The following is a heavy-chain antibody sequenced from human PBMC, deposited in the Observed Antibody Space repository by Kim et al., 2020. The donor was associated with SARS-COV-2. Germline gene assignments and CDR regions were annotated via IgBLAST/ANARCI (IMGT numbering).Heavy chain of an antibody. Sequence: SQTLSLTCAISGDGVSSNNAVWNWVRQSPSRGLEWLGRTYYRSKWYYDYAVSVKSRITINPDTSKNQFSLQLNSVAPEDTAVYYCARRMAGKGLDYWGRGTLVTVSS. D-gene: IGHD6-19*01. CDR1: GDGVSSNNAV. J-gene: IGHJ4*02. CDR3: ARRMAGKGLDY. V-gene: IGHV6-1*01. CDR2: TYYRSKWYY.